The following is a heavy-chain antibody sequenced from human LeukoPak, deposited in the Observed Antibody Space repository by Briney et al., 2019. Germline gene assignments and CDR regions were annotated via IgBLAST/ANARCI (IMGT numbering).Heavy chain of an antibody. V-gene: IGHV4-59*01. CDR1: GGSISSYY. CDR2: IYYSGST. J-gene: IGHJ4*02. CDR3: ARDGGYDFWSGYYPDY. D-gene: IGHD3-3*01. Sequence: PSETLSLTCTVSGGSISSYYWSWIRQPPGKGLGWIGYIYYSGSTNYNPSLKSRVTISVDTSKNQFSLKLSSVTAADTAVYYCARDGGYDFWSGYYPDYWGQGTLVTVSS.